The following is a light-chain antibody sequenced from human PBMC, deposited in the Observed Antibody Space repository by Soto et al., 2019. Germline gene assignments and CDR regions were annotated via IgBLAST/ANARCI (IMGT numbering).Light chain of an antibody. CDR2: DAS. CDR1: QDISNY. Sequence: DIQMTQSPSSLSASVGDRVTITCQASQDISNYLNWYQQKPGKAPTLLIYDASNLETGVPSRCSGSGSGTDFTFTISSLQPEDIATYYCQQYDNLPLTFGPGTKVDIK. J-gene: IGKJ3*01. V-gene: IGKV1-33*01. CDR3: QQYDNLPLT.